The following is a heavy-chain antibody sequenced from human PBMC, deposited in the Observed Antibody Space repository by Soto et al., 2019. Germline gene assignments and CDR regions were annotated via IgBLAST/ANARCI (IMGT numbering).Heavy chain of an antibody. V-gene: IGHV3-66*01. CDR2: IYSGGNV. D-gene: IGHD3-16*01. CDR3: ARRSPTSWGFDF. J-gene: IGHJ4*02. CDR1: GFTVYNNY. Sequence: EVQLVESGGGLVQPGGSLRLSCAASGFTVYNNYMGWVRQAPGKGLEWVSVIYSGGNVRYADSVKGRFTVSRDTAKNTLHLQMTSLRADDTAVYYCARRSPTSWGFDFWGQGTLVTVSS.